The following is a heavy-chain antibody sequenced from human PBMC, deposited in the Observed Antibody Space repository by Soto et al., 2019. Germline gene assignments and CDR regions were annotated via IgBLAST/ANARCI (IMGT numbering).Heavy chain of an antibody. V-gene: IGHV3-23*01. J-gene: IGHJ4*02. CDR1: GFTFSSYA. CDR3: AKVGLLMVYAIHATGFDY. Sequence: LSLTCAASGFTFSSYAMSWVRQAPGKGLEWVSAISGSGGSTYYADSVKGRFTISRDNSKNTLYLQMNSLRAEDTAVYYCAKVGLLMVYAIHATGFDYWGQGTLVTVSS. D-gene: IGHD2-8*01. CDR2: ISGSGGST.